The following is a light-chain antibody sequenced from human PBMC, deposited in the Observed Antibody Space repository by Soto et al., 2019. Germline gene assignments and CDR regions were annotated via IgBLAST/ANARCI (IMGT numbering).Light chain of an antibody. J-gene: IGLJ1*01. Sequence: SVLTQPASVSGSPGQSITISCTGTSSDVGSYNLVSWYQQHPGKAPKLMIYEATKRPSGVSDRFSGSRSGNTASLTISGLQAEDEADYYCCSYASSSTYVFGTGTKVTVL. V-gene: IGLV2-23*01. CDR2: EAT. CDR3: CSYASSSTYV. CDR1: SSDVGSYNL.